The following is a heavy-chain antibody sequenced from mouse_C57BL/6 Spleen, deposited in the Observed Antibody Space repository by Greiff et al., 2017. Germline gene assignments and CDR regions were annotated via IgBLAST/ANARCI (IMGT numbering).Heavy chain of an antibody. V-gene: IGHV3-6*01. Sequence: DVKLQESGPGLVKPSQSLSLTCSVTGYSITSGYYWNWIRQFPGNKLEWMGYISYDGSNNYNPSLKNRISITRDTSKNQFFLKLNSVTTEDTATYYCARRGDYGSGFDYWGQGTTLTVSS. D-gene: IGHD1-1*01. J-gene: IGHJ2*01. CDR3: ARRGDYGSGFDY. CDR2: ISYDGSN. CDR1: GYSITSGYY.